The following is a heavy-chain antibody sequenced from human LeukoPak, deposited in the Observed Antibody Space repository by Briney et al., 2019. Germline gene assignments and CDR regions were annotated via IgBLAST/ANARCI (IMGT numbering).Heavy chain of an antibody. CDR1: GTSFSDAW. Sequence: GGSLRLSCGASGTSFSDAWMSWVRQTPGKGLEWVARITSKSDGGTTDYAAPVKGRFTISRDDSEATLYLQMNSLKTEDTAVYYCTTDRFSWGQGTPVTVSS. CDR2: ITSKSDGGTT. V-gene: IGHV3-15*01. CDR3: TTDRFS. J-gene: IGHJ5*02.